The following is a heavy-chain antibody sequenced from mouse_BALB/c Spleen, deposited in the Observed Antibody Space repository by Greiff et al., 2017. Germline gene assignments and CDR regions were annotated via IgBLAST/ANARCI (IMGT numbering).Heavy chain of an antibody. CDR1: GISITTGNYR. J-gene: IGHJ2*01. Sequence: EVKLQESGPGLVKPSQTVSLTCTVTGISITTGNYRWSWIRQFPGNKLEWIGYIYYSGTITYNPSLTSRTTITRDTSKNQFFLEMNSLTAEDTATYYCAREGNYGPFDYWGQGTTLTVSS. V-gene: IGHV3-5*02. D-gene: IGHD2-1*01. CDR3: AREGNYGPFDY. CDR2: IYYSGTI.